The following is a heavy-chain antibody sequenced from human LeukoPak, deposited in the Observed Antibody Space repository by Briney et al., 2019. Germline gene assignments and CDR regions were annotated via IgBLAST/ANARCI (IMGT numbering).Heavy chain of an antibody. CDR3: ARHGSVRSPLGP. CDR2: IYYSGRT. J-gene: IGHJ5*02. CDR1: GGSIRGHY. D-gene: IGHD3-10*01. Sequence: SETLSLTCTVSGGSIRGHYWSWVRQPPGEGLEWIGYIYYSGRTNYNPSLESRVTFSVDTSKNQFSLMLSSVTAADTAVYYCARHGSVRSPLGPWGQGTLVTVSS. V-gene: IGHV4-59*11.